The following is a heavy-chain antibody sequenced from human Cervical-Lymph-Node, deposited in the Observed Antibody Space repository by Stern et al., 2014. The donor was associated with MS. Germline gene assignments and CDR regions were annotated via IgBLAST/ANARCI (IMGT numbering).Heavy chain of an antibody. CDR2: IWYDGSNK. CDR3: ARDCKLRYYYYGMDV. V-gene: IGHV3-33*01. CDR1: GFTFSSYG. D-gene: IGHD1-26*01. Sequence: DQLVESGGGVVQPGRSLRLSCAASGFTFSSYGMHWVRQAPGKGLEWVAVIWYDGSNKYYADSVKGRFTISRDNSKNTLYLQMNSLRAEDTAVYYCARDCKLRYYYYGMDVCGQGTTVTVSS. J-gene: IGHJ6*02.